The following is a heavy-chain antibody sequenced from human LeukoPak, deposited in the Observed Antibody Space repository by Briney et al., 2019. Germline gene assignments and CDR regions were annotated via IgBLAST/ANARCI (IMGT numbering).Heavy chain of an antibody. D-gene: IGHD2-21*02. Sequence: SETLSLTCTVSGGSISSYYWSWIRQPAGKGLEWIGRMSASGSSNYGPSLKSRVTMSVDTSKNQFSLKLSSVTAADTAVYYCAREISYGDNGRALDYWGQGTLVTVSS. V-gene: IGHV4-4*07. CDR1: GGSISSYY. CDR3: AREISYGDNGRALDY. CDR2: MSASGSS. J-gene: IGHJ4*02.